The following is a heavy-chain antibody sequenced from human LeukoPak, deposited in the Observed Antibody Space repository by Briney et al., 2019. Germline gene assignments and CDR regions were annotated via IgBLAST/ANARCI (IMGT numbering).Heavy chain of an antibody. Sequence: GGSLRLSCAASGFNFRNYAMHWVRQAPGKEPEWVALIRFDGSHKYYADSVQGRFTISRANSRDTLSLQMSSLRAEDKAVYYCTRSAYCTGGTCYSKTFDYWGQGTLVTVSS. D-gene: IGHD2-15*01. CDR2: IRFDGSHK. V-gene: IGHV3-30*02. CDR1: GFNFRNYA. J-gene: IGHJ4*02. CDR3: TRSAYCTGGTCYSKTFDY.